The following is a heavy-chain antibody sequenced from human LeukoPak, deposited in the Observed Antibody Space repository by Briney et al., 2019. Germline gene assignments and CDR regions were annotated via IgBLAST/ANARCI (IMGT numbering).Heavy chain of an antibody. CDR3: ARGLNSFGY. J-gene: IGHJ4*02. CDR1: GGSISSGSYY. CDR2: IYHSGST. D-gene: IGHD2-15*01. V-gene: IGHV4-61*02. Sequence: PSQTLSLTCTVSGGSISSGSYYWSWIRQPAGKGLEWIGSIYHSGSTYYNPSLKSRVTISVDTSKNQFSLKLSSVTAADTAVYYCARGLNSFGYWGQGTLVTVSS.